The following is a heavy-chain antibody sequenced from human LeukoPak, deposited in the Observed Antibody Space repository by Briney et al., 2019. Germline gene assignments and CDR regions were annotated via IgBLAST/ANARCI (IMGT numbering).Heavy chain of an antibody. V-gene: IGHV1-2*06. CDR1: GYTFTGYY. J-gene: IGHJ5*02. D-gene: IGHD2-2*01. Sequence: GASVKVSCKASGYTFTGYYMHWVRQAPGQGLEWMGRINPNSGGTNYAQKFQGRVTMTRDTSISTAYMELSRLRSDHTAVYYCARAKDCSSTSCYLWFDPWGQGTLVTVSS. CDR2: INPNSGGT. CDR3: ARAKDCSSTSCYLWFDP.